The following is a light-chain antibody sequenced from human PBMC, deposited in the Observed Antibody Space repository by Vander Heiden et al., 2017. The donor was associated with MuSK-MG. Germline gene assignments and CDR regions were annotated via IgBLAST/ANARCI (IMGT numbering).Light chain of an antibody. CDR2: DAS. J-gene: IGKJ1*01. V-gene: IGKV1D-8*03. Sequence: VIWMTQSPSLLSASTGDRVSISCRASQDINRYLTWYQQKPGKAPELLIYDASTLQSGVPSRFSGSGSGTDFTLTITRLQSDDFATYYCQQYYNFPQTFGQGTKVXIK. CDR3: QQYYNFPQT. CDR1: QDINRY.